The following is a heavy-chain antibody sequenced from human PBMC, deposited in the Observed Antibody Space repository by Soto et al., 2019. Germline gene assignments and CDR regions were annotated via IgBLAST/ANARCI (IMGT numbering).Heavy chain of an antibody. D-gene: IGHD2-2*01. V-gene: IGHV3-23*01. CDR3: AKSLSAIPGDS. Sequence: GGSLRLSCTASRFTFSSYALSWVRQAPGKGLEWVSAISTSGAITYYAESVRGRFTISRDDSKNTLYLQMNSLRAEDTAVYYCAKSLSAIPGDSWGQGTLVTVSS. J-gene: IGHJ4*02. CDR1: RFTFSSYA. CDR2: ISTSGAIT.